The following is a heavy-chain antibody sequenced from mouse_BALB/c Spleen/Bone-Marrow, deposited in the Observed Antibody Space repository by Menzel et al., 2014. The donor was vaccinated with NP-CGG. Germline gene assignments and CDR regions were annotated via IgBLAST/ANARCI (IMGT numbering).Heavy chain of an antibody. V-gene: IGHV1-69*02. CDR1: GYTFTSYW. CDR2: IDPSDSET. CDR3: ARALGDGYYYAMDY. Sequence: QVQLQQSGAELVKLGAPVKLSCKASGYTFTSYWMNWVKPRPGRGLEWIGRIDPSDSETHYNQKFKDKATLTVDKSSSTAYIQLSSLTSEDSAVYYCARALGDGYYYAMDYWGQGTSVTVSS. D-gene: IGHD2-3*01. J-gene: IGHJ4*01.